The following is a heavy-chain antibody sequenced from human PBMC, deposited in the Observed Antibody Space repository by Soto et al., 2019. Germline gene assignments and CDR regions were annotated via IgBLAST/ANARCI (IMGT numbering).Heavy chain of an antibody. V-gene: IGHV1-18*01. D-gene: IGHD5-12*01. Sequence: QVHLVQSGVEVKTPGASVKVSCQASGYTFFTYDISWVRQAPGQGLEWMGWISTYSGDTKYAQKFQGRVTMTTDTSKTKDYLELMSLRSDDTAVYYCARHHGPTTSENWLDPWGQRTLVTVSS. J-gene: IGHJ5*02. CDR3: ARHHGPTTSENWLDP. CDR2: ISTYSGDT. CDR1: GYTFFTYD.